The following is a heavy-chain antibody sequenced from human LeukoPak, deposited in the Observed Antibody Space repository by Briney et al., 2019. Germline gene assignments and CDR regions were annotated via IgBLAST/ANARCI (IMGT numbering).Heavy chain of an antibody. Sequence: GGSLRLSCAASGFTVSSNYMSWVRQAPGKGLEWVSVIYSGGSTYYADSVKGRSTISRDNSKNTLYLQMNSLRAEDTAVYYCARDILSQGPDAFDIWGQGTTVTVSS. CDR1: GFTVSSNY. V-gene: IGHV3-53*01. CDR2: IYSGGST. J-gene: IGHJ3*02. CDR3: ARDILSQGPDAFDI. D-gene: IGHD2/OR15-2a*01.